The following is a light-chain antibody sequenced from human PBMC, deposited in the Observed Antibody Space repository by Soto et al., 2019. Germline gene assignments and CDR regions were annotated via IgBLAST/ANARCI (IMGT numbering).Light chain of an antibody. CDR1: QIIKTFY. Sequence: EIVLTQSPGTLSLSPGERATLSCRASQIIKTFYFGWYQQKPGQAPRLLIYVASSRATGAPDRFSGSGSETDFTLTISRLEPEDSAVYYCQQYGYSPWTFGQGSKVDIK. CDR2: VAS. J-gene: IGKJ1*01. CDR3: QQYGYSPWT. V-gene: IGKV3-20*01.